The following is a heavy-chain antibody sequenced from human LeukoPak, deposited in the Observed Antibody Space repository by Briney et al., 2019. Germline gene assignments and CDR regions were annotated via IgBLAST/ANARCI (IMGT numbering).Heavy chain of an antibody. CDR1: GFTFGDYM. CDR3: AKPKDFGIVIPYYFDY. CDR2: IRWDGDNT. J-gene: IGHJ4*02. Sequence: GGSLRLSCTASGFTFGDYMMHWVRQAPGKGLEWVSLIRWDGDNTYYADSVKGRFTISGDNSKNSLYLQMNSLTTEDTALYFCAKPKDFGIVIPYYFDYWGQGSLVTVSS. D-gene: IGHD3-3*01. V-gene: IGHV3-43*01.